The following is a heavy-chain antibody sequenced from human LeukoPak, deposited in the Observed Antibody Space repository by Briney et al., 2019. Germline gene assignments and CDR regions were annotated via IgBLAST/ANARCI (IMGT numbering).Heavy chain of an antibody. Sequence: PGGSLRLSCAASGFTFSSYAMSWVRQAPGKGLEWVSAISGSGGSTYYADSVKGRFTISRDNSKNTLYLQMNSLRAEDTAVYYCAKAGDGWFEVPAAYDYWGQGTLVTVSS. D-gene: IGHD2-2*01. CDR2: ISGSGGST. J-gene: IGHJ4*02. V-gene: IGHV3-23*01. CDR1: GFTFSSYA. CDR3: AKAGDGWFEVPAAYDY.